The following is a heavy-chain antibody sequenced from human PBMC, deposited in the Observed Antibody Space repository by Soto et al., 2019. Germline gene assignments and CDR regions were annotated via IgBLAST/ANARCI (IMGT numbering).Heavy chain of an antibody. V-gene: IGHV1-8*01. CDR3: ARGSLTMVRGVIIYPDY. Sequence: ASVKVSCKASGYTFTSYDINWVRQATGQGLEWMGWMNPNSGNTGYAQKFQGRVTMTRNTSISTAYMELSSLRSEDTAVYYCARGSLTMVRGVIIYPDYWGQGTPVTVSS. J-gene: IGHJ4*02. CDR2: MNPNSGNT. CDR1: GYTFTSYD. D-gene: IGHD3-10*01.